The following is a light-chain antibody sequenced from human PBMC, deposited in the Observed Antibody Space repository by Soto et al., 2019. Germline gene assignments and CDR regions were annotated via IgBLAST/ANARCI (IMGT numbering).Light chain of an antibody. V-gene: IGKV3-15*01. CDR1: QSVSSS. Sequence: EIVMTQSPGTLSVSPGEGPTLSCRASQSVSSSLAWYQQKRGQAPRLLIYGASTRATGIPVRFSGNGSGTEFTLTISSLQSEDFAAYYCQEYNSYWGTFGQGTKVDIK. J-gene: IGKJ1*01. CDR3: QEYNSYWGT. CDR2: GAS.